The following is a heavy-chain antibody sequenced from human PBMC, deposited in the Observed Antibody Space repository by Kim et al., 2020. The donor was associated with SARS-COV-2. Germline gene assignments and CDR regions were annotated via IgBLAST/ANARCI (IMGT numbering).Heavy chain of an antibody. J-gene: IGHJ6*02. V-gene: IGHV3-48*03. CDR2: ISSSGSTI. CDR3: ARVPKVTLYYYYGMDV. CDR1: GFTFSSYE. D-gene: IGHD4-4*01. Sequence: GGSLRLSCAASGFTFSSYEMNWVRQAPGKGLEWVSYISSSGSTIYYADSVKGRFTISRDNAKNSLYLQMNSLRAEDTAVYYCARVPKVTLYYYYGMDVWGQGTTVTVSS.